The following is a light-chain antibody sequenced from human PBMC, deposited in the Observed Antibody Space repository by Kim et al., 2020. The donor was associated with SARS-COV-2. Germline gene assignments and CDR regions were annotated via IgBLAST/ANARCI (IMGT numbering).Light chain of an antibody. CDR3: SSYSTTCAVV. CDR1: SSDIGGYNY. Sequence: QSALTQPASLSGSRGESITISCSGSSSDIGGYNYVSWYQQHPGKAPKLMIYDVTTRPSGVSDRFSGSKSANMASLTIFGLQAEDEADYYCSSYSTTCAVVFGGGTQLTVL. J-gene: IGLJ3*02. CDR2: DVT. V-gene: IGLV2-14*03.